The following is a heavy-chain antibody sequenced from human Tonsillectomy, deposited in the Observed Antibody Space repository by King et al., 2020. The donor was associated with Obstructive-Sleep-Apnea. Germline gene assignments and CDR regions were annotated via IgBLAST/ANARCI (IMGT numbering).Heavy chain of an antibody. CDR1: GYSFTSYW. CDR3: ASISGSYSLGDY. Sequence: VQLVESGAEVKKPGESLKISCKGSGYSFTSYWIAWVRQMPGKSLEWMGIIYPGDSYTRYSPSFQCQLTSSADKSSITAYLPLSSLKASDTAMYYCASISGSYSLGDYWGQGTLVTVSS. V-gene: IGHV5-51*01. J-gene: IGHJ4*02. CDR2: IYPGDSYT. D-gene: IGHD3-10*01.